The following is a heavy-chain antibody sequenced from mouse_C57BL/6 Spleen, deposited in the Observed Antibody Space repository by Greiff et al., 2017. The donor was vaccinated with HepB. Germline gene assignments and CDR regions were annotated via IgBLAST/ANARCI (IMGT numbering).Heavy chain of an antibody. J-gene: IGHJ2*01. CDR3: ARSGDYDYDPYYFDY. CDR1: GYAFSSSW. CDR2: IYPGDGDT. V-gene: IGHV1-82*01. Sequence: QVQLQQSGPELVKPGASVKISCKASGYAFSSSWMNWVKQRPGKGLEWIGRIYPGDGDTNYNGKFKGKATLTADKSSSTAYMQLSSLTSEDSAVYFCARSGDYDYDPYYFDYWGQGTTLTVSS. D-gene: IGHD2-4*01.